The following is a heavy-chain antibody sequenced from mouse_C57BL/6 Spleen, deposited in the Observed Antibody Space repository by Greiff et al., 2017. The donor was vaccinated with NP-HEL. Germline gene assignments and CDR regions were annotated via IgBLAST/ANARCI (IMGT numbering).Heavy chain of an antibody. J-gene: IGHJ2*01. Sequence: QVQLQQPGAELVRPGSSVKLSCKASGYTFTSYWMHWVKQRPIQGLEWIGNIDPSDSETHYNQKFKDKATLTVDKSSSTAYMQLSSPTSEDSAVYYCARSGLRDYGSSYGDYWGQGTTLTVSS. CDR1: GYTFTSYW. V-gene: IGHV1-52*01. D-gene: IGHD1-1*01. CDR2: IDPSDSET. CDR3: ARSGLRDYGSSYGDY.